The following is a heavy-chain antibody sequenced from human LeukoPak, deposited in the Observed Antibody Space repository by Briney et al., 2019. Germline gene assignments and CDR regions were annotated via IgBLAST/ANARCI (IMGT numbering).Heavy chain of an antibody. V-gene: IGHV4-59*01. CDR1: GASISGFS. CDR3: ARVGPTMNIGYGYSDY. D-gene: IGHD3-22*01. J-gene: IGHJ4*02. Sequence: SETLSLTCAVSGASISGFSWSWIRQAPGKGLEWIGYSGSPNYNPSLKSRVTISVDTSKNQLSLKLSSVTAADTAVYYCARVGPTMNIGYGYSDYWGQGTLVTVSS. CDR2: SGSP.